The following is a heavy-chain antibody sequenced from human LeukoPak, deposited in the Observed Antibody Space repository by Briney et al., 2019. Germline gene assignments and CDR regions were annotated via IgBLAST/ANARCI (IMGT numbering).Heavy chain of an antibody. Sequence: SVKVSCKASGGTFSSYAISWVRQAPGQGLEWMGRIIPILGIANYAQKFQGRVTITADKSASTAYMELSSLRSEDTAVYYCARGVDGGNSDWFDPWGQGTLVTVSS. CDR3: ARGVDGGNSDWFDP. J-gene: IGHJ5*02. CDR1: GGTFSSYA. D-gene: IGHD4-23*01. CDR2: IIPILGIA. V-gene: IGHV1-69*04.